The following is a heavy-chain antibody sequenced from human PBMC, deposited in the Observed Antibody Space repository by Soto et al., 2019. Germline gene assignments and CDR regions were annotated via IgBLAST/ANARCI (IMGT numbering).Heavy chain of an antibody. CDR2: IYYSGST. Sequence: SETLSLTCTVSGGSISSGGYYWSWIRQHPGKGLEWIGYIYYSGSTYYNPSLKSRVTISVDTSKNQFSLKLSSVTAADTAVYYCATHEGSSTSLHFDYWGQGTLVTVSS. CDR3: ATHEGSSTSLHFDY. J-gene: IGHJ4*02. V-gene: IGHV4-31*03. D-gene: IGHD2-2*01. CDR1: GGSISSGGYY.